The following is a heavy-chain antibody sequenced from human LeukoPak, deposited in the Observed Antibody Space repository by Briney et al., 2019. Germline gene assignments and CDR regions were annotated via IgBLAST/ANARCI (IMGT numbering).Heavy chain of an antibody. V-gene: IGHV3-23*01. CDR2: INYNGDTK. J-gene: IGHJ4*02. Sequence: PGGSLRLSCAASGFTFSIYTMNGVRQAPGKGLEWVSIINYNGDTKYYADSVQGRFTISRDNSKNTVYLQMNSLRAEDTAIYYCAKDGHCPALCTTQIAVAGYNDNWGQGTLVTVSS. CDR1: GFTFSIYT. CDR3: AKDGHCPALCTTQIAVAGYNDN. D-gene: IGHD6-19*01.